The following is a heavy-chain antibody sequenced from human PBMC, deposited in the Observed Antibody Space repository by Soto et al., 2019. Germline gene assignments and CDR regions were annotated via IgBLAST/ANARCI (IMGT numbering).Heavy chain of an antibody. CDR1: GGTFSSYT. CDR2: IIPILGIA. CDR3: AREAAAAADLDAEYFQH. D-gene: IGHD6-13*01. J-gene: IGHJ1*01. Sequence: GASVKVSCKASGGTFSSYTISWVRQAPGQGLEWMGRIIPILGIANYAQKFQGRVTITADKSTSTAYMELSSLRSEDTAVYYCAREAAAAADLDAEYFQHWGQGTLVTVSS. V-gene: IGHV1-69*02.